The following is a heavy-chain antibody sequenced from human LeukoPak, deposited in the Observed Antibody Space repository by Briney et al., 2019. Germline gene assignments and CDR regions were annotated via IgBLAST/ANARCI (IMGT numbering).Heavy chain of an antibody. J-gene: IGHJ6*03. CDR3: ARYRPSDYYHMDV. CDR2: ISAYNGNT. Sequence: ASVKVSCKASGYAFTSYGISWVRQAPGQGLEWMGWISAYNGNTNYAQKLQGRVTMATDTSTSTAYMELRSLRSDDTAVYYCARYRPSDYYHMDVWGKGTTVTVSS. V-gene: IGHV1-18*01. CDR1: GYAFTSYG.